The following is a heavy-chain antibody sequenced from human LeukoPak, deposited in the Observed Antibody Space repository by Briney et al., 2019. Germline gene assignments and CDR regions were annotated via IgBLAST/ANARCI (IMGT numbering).Heavy chain of an antibody. CDR3: AKDGTGSWGMDV. CDR2: ISGSGGST. D-gene: IGHD1-14*01. CDR1: GFTFSSYA. Sequence: GGSLRLSCAASGFTFSSYAMSWVRQAPGKGLEWVSAISGSGGSTYYADSVKGRFTISRDNSKNTLYLQMNSLGAEDTAVYYCAKDGTGSWGMDVWGQGTTVTVSS. J-gene: IGHJ6*02. V-gene: IGHV3-23*01.